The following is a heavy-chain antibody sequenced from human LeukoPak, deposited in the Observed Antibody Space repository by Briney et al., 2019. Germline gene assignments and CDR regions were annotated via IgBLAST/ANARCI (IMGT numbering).Heavy chain of an antibody. V-gene: IGHV3-23*01. CDR3: AKSIRGLLWFGEPAFDAFDI. J-gene: IGHJ3*02. CDR1: GFTFSSYA. Sequence: PGGSLRLSCAASGFTFSSYAMSWVRRAPGKGLEWVSAISGSGGSTYYADSVKGRFTISRDNSKNTLYLQMNSLRAEDTAVYYCAKSIRGLLWFGEPAFDAFDIWGQGTMVTVSS. D-gene: IGHD3-10*01. CDR2: ISGSGGST.